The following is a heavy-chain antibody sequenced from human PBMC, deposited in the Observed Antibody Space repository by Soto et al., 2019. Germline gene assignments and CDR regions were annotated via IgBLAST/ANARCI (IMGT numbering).Heavy chain of an antibody. D-gene: IGHD5-18*01. J-gene: IGHJ5*02. Sequence: GSLRLSCAASGFTFSSYSMNWVRQAPGKGLEWVSSISSSSSYIYYADSVKGRFTISRDNAKNSLYLQMNSLRAEDTAVYYCARAVDTAMVTGWFDPWGQGTLVTVSS. CDR1: GFTFSSYS. V-gene: IGHV3-21*01. CDR3: ARAVDTAMVTGWFDP. CDR2: ISSSSSYI.